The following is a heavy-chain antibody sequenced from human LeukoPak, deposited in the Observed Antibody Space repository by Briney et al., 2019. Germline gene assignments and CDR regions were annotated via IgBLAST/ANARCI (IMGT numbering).Heavy chain of an antibody. CDR3: ARKTVVGSYFDY. CDR2: IKQDGSDK. V-gene: IGHV3-7*03. CDR1: GFTFSAYW. J-gene: IGHJ4*02. Sequence: PGGSLRLSCAASGFTFSAYWMSWVRQAPGQGLEWVANIKQDGSDKYYVDSVKGRFTISRDNAKNSLYLQMNSLRAEDTAAYYCARKTVVGSYFDYWGQGTPVTVSS. D-gene: IGHD4-23*01.